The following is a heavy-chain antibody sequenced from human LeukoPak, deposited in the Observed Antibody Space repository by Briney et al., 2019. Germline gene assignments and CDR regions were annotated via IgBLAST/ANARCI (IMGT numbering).Heavy chain of an antibody. Sequence: SVKVSCKASGGTFSSYAISWVRQAPGQGLEWMGGIIPIFGTANYAQKFQGRVTITTDESTSTAYMELSSLRSEDTAVYYCARDLLGYCSSTSCRGTNWFDPWGRGTLVTVSS. CDR2: IIPIFGTA. CDR3: ARDLLGYCSSTSCRGTNWFDP. D-gene: IGHD2-2*01. V-gene: IGHV1-69*05. CDR1: GGTFSSYA. J-gene: IGHJ5*02.